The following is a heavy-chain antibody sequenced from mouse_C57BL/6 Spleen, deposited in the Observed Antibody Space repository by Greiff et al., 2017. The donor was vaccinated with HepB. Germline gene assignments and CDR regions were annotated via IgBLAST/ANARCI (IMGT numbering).Heavy chain of an antibody. CDR1: GYTFTSYW. Sequence: VQLQQPGAELVKPGASVKLSCKASGYTFTSYWMQWVKQRPGQGLEWIGEIDPSDSYTNYNQKFKGKATLTVDTSSSTAYMQLSSLTSEDSAVYYCARGGYDYVYFDVWGTGTTVTVSS. J-gene: IGHJ1*03. D-gene: IGHD2-4*01. CDR3: ARGGYDYVYFDV. CDR2: IDPSDSYT. V-gene: IGHV1-50*01.